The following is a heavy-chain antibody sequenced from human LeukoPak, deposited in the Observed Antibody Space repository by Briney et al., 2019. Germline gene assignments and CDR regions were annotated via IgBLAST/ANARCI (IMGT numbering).Heavy chain of an antibody. J-gene: IGHJ5*02. CDR2: INHSGST. CDR1: GGSFSGYY. V-gene: IGHV4-34*01. CDR3: ASRGNWFDP. Sequence: PSETLSLTCAVYGGSFSGYYWSWIRQPPGKGLEWIGEINHSGSTNYNPSLKGRVTISVDTSKNQFSLKLSSVTAADTAVYYCASRGNWFDPWGQGTLVTVSS.